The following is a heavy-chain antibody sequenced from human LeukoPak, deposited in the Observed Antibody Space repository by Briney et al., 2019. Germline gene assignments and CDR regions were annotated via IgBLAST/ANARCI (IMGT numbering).Heavy chain of an antibody. Sequence: GGSLRLSCAASGFTFSSYWMSWVRQAPGKGLEWVTSINLDATEKYSVDSVKGRFTISRDNAYNSLFLQMNSLRVEDTAVYYCARGSGDADYWGQGTLVTVSS. CDR2: INLDATEK. D-gene: IGHD5-24*01. CDR3: ARGSGDADY. V-gene: IGHV3-7*01. J-gene: IGHJ4*02. CDR1: GFTFSSYW.